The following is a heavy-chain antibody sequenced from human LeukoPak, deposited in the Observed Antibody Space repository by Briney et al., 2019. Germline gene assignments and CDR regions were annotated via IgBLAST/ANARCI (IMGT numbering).Heavy chain of an antibody. CDR2: ISSGGNYI. CDR3: ARAGRLVAGTDWYFDL. Sequence: KPGGSLRLSCAASGFTFSSYSMNWVRQAPGKGLEWVSSISSGGNYIYYADSVKGRFTISRDNAKNSLYLLMNSLRAEETAVYYCARAGRLVAGTDWYFDLWGRGTLVTVSS. J-gene: IGHJ2*01. D-gene: IGHD6-19*01. V-gene: IGHV3-21*01. CDR1: GFTFSSYS.